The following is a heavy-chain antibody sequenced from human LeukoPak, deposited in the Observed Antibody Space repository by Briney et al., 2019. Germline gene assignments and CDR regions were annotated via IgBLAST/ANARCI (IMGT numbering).Heavy chain of an antibody. CDR2: IYTSGST. CDR3: ARPNNYDSSGYHPPSDAFDI. V-gene: IGHV4-4*07. CDR1: GGSISSYY. Sequence: SEALSLTCTVSGGSISSYYWSWIRQPAGKGLEWIGRIYTSGSTNYNPSLKSRVTISVDTSKNQFSLKLSSVTAADTAVYYCARPNNYDSSGYHPPSDAFDIWGQGTMVTVSS. J-gene: IGHJ3*02. D-gene: IGHD3-22*01.